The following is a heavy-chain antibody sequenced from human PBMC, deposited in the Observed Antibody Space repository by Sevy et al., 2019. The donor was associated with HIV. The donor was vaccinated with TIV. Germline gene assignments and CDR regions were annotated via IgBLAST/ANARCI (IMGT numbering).Heavy chain of an antibody. CDR1: GYTFTSYG. Sequence: ASVKVSCKASGYTFTSYGISWVRQAPGQGLEWMGWISAYNGNTNYAQKLQGRVTMTTDTSTSTAYMELRSLRSDDTAVYYCAREATGYSGSYYGSVYWGQGTLVTVSS. J-gene: IGHJ4*02. D-gene: IGHD1-26*01. V-gene: IGHV1-18*01. CDR3: AREATGYSGSYYGSVY. CDR2: ISAYNGNT.